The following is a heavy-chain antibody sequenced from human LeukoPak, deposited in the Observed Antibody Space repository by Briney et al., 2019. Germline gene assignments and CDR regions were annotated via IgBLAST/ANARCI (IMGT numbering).Heavy chain of an antibody. J-gene: IGHJ4*02. CDR1: GGTFSSYA. V-gene: IGHV1-69*05. D-gene: IGHD6-13*01. CDR3: ARASGYSSSWSPSTY. Sequence: GASVKVSCKASGGTFSSYAISWVRQAPGQGLEWMGGIIPIFGTANYAQKFQGRVTITTDESTSTAYMELSSLRSEDTAVYYCARASGYSSSWSPSTYWGQGTLVTVSS. CDR2: IIPIFGTA.